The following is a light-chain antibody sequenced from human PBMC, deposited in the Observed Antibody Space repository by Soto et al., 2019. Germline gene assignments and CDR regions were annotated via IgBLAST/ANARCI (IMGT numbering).Light chain of an antibody. Sequence: DIVLTQSPGTVSVSPGERASLSCRASQNVDTFLAWYQQKPGQAPRLLMYDASHRATGIPTRFSGSGSGTDFTLTISSLEPEDFAVYYCQQRNKWPLTFGAGTKV. J-gene: IGKJ4*01. CDR1: QNVDTF. CDR3: QQRNKWPLT. V-gene: IGKV3-11*01. CDR2: DAS.